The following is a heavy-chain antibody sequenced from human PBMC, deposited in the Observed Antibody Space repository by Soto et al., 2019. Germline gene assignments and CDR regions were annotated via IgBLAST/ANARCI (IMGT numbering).Heavy chain of an antibody. J-gene: IGHJ3*02. CDR2: INPNSGST. CDR1: GYTFTSYD. V-gene: IGHV1-2*04. D-gene: IGHD3-10*01. Sequence: ASVKVSCKASGYTFTSYDINWVRQATGQGLEWMGWINPNSGSTNYAQKFQGWVTMTRDTSISTAYMELSRLRSDDTAVYYCEVTLWFGEDDAFDIWGQGTMVTVSS. CDR3: EVTLWFGEDDAFDI.